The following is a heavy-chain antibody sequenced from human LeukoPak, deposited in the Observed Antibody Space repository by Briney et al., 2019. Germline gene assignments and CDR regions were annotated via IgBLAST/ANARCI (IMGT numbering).Heavy chain of an antibody. J-gene: IGHJ5*02. V-gene: IGHV4-34*01. CDR3: ARGSPPQIQLWFRWFDP. D-gene: IGHD5-18*01. CDR1: GGSFSGYY. Sequence: SETLSLTCAVYGGSFSGYYWSWIRQPPGKGLEWIGEINHSGSTNYNPSLKSRVTISADTSKNQFSLKLSSVTAADTAVYYCARGSPPQIQLWFRWFDPWGQGTLVTVSS. CDR2: INHSGST.